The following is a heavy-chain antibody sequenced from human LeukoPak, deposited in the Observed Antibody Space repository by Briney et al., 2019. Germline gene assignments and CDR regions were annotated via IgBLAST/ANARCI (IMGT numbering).Heavy chain of an antibody. J-gene: IGHJ4*02. CDR3: VKDLGRYRTNCFDY. Sequence: AGSLRLSCAASGFTFSSYAMSWVRQAPEKGLEWVSTISGSGGGTYYADSVKGRFTISRDDSKNTLYLQMNSLRAEDTAVYYCVKDLGRYRTNCFDYWGQGTLVTASS. CDR2: ISGSGGGT. D-gene: IGHD1-26*01. V-gene: IGHV3-23*01. CDR1: GFTFSSYA.